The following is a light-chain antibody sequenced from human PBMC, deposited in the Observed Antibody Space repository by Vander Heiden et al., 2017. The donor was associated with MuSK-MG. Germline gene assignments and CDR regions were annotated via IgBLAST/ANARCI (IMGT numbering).Light chain of an antibody. V-gene: IGKV3-11*01. Sequence: EIVLTQSPATLSLSPGERATLSCRASQSVSTFLAWYQQRPGQAPRLLIFDASSRATGVQARFSGSGSGTDFTLTISSLEPEDFAVYYCQQRTYGPLFFTFGHGTKVDLK. J-gene: IGKJ3*01. CDR3: QQRTYGPLFFT. CDR2: DAS. CDR1: QSVSTF.